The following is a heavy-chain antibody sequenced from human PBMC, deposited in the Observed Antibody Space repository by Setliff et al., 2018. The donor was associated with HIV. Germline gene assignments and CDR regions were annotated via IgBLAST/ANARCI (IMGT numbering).Heavy chain of an antibody. CDR1: GEFVSSGGNY. Sequence: SETLSLTCTVFGEFVSSGGNYWGWVRQLPGKALEWIGYIYYSGETYYSPSLKSRVTISLDTSQSQFSLSLTSVTAADTAVYYCARGRTPTYGGDYSDTFDIWGPGTKVTVSS. V-gene: IGHV4-31*03. CDR2: IYYSGET. J-gene: IGHJ3*02. CDR3: ARGRTPTYGGDYSDTFDI. D-gene: IGHD4-17*01.